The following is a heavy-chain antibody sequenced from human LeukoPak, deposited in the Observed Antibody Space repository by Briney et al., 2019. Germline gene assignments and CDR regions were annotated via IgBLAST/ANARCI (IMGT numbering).Heavy chain of an antibody. D-gene: IGHD2-2*01. J-gene: IGHJ1*01. CDR1: GGSISSGSYY. Sequence: PSQTLSLTCTVSGGSISSGSYYWSWIRQPAGMGLEWIGRIYTSGSTNYNPSLKSRVTISVDTSKNQFSLKLSSVTAADTAVYYCARTVGYCSSTSCYGDEYFQHWGQGTLVTVSS. V-gene: IGHV4-61*02. CDR3: ARTVGYCSSTSCYGDEYFQH. CDR2: IYTSGST.